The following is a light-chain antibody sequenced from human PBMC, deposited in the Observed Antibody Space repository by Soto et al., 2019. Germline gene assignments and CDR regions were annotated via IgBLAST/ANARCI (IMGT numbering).Light chain of an antibody. CDR3: HQYGSSPLP. CDR1: ETVDTSS. V-gene: IGKV3-20*01. J-gene: IGKJ4*01. CDR2: SVS. Sequence: EIVLTQSPGTLSLSPGETATLSCRASETVDTSSLVWYQQKPGRAPSLLIYSVSRRATGIPDRFSASGSATDFTLTITRLEPEDFAVYYCHQYGSSPLPFGGGTQVEI.